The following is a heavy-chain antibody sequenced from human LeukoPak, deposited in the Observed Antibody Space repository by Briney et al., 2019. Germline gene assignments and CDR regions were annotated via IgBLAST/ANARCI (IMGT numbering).Heavy chain of an antibody. V-gene: IGHV3-30*02. D-gene: IGHD6-13*01. CDR1: GFTFSSYG. CDR3: ARDLERTVTYSSSWLHYYGMDV. Sequence: GGSLRLSCAASGFTFSSYGMHWVRQAPGKGLEWVAFIRYDGSNKYYADSVKGRFTISRDNSKNTLYLQMNSLRAEDTAVYYCARDLERTVTYSSSWLHYYGMDVWGQGTTVTVSS. CDR2: IRYDGSNK. J-gene: IGHJ6*02.